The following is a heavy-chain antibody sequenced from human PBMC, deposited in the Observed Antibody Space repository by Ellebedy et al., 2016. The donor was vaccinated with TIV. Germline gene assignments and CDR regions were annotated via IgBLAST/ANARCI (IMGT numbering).Heavy chain of an antibody. CDR1: GFTFSSFG. Sequence: GGSLRLSXAAYGFTFSSFGMHWVRQAPGKGLEWVAVISYDGSEKYYADSVKGRFTISRDNSKNTLYLQMNSLRAEDTAVYYCAKIRDGSGSYYFYGMDVWGQGTTVTVSS. J-gene: IGHJ6*02. CDR2: ISYDGSEK. D-gene: IGHD3-10*01. CDR3: AKIRDGSGSYYFYGMDV. V-gene: IGHV3-30*18.